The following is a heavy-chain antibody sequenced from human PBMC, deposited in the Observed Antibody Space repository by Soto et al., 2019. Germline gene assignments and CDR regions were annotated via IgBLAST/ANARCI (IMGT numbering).Heavy chain of an antibody. CDR3: ARASIAEAGIPPRSPFDY. V-gene: IGHV1-69*13. CDR1: GGTFSSYA. CDR2: IIPIFGTA. Sequence: GASVKVSCKASGGTFSSYAISWVRQAPGQGLEWMGGIIPIFGTANYAQKFQGRVTITADESTSTAYMELSSLRSEDTAVYYCARASIAEAGIPPRSPFDYWGQGNLVTVSS. D-gene: IGHD6-13*01. J-gene: IGHJ4*02.